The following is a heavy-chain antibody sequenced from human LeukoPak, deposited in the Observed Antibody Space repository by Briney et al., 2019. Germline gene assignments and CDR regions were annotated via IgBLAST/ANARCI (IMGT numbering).Heavy chain of an antibody. V-gene: IGHV3-7*01. CDR1: GSTFSRYW. J-gene: IGHJ4*02. Sequence: GGSLRLSCAASGSTFSRYWMSWVRQTPEKGLEWVAIIKQDGSEKYYVDSVKGRFTISRDNAKNSLYLQMNSLRAEDTAVYFCARLADYWGQGTLVTVSS. CDR3: ARLADY. CDR2: IKQDGSEK.